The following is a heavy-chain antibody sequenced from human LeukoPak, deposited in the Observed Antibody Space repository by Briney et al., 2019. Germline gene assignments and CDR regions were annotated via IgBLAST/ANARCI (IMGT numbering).Heavy chain of an antibody. CDR2: IYAGNGNV. D-gene: IGHD2-2*01. CDR1: GYTLSSYT. CDR3: ARDPSSTSCYYDY. J-gene: IGHJ4*02. Sequence: ASVKVSCKASGYTLSSYTLHWVRQAPGQRPEWMGCIYAGNGNVKYSQNFQGRVTITRDTSASTAYMELSSLRSEDTAVYYCARDPSSTSCYYDYWGQGTLVTVSS. V-gene: IGHV1-3*01.